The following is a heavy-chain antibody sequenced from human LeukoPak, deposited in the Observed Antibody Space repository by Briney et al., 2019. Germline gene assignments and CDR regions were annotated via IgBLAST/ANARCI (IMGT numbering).Heavy chain of an antibody. V-gene: IGHV1-58*01. CDR1: GFTFTSSA. D-gene: IGHD6-19*01. CDR3: AAGRALVQWLGLYYYYYGMDV. CDR2: IVVGSGNT. Sequence: GASVKVSCKASGFTFTSSAVQWVRQARGQRLEWIGWIVVGSGNTNYAQKFQERVTITRDMSTSTAYMELSSLRSEDTAVYYCAAGRALVQWLGLYYYYYGMDVWGQGTTVTVSS. J-gene: IGHJ6*02.